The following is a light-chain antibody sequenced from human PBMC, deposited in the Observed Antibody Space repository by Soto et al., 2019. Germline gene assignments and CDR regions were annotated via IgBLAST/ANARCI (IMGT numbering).Light chain of an antibody. V-gene: IGKV3-15*01. CDR2: GTS. J-gene: IGKJ4*01. CDR1: QNISRS. Sequence: EIVMTQSPVNLSLSPGERATLSGMASQNISRSLAWYQQKPGQGPSLLIYGTSTRAGGVPARFSGGESGTEFTLTISSLQSEDFAVYYCQQYNMWPLTFGGGTKVDI. CDR3: QQYNMWPLT.